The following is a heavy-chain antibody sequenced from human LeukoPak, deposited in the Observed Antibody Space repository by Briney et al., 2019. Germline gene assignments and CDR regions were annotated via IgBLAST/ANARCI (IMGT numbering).Heavy chain of an antibody. CDR2: ISGSGGST. J-gene: IGHJ4*02. D-gene: IGHD1-14*01. Sequence: GGSLRLSCAASGFTFSSYAMSWVRQAPGKGLEWVSAISGSGGSTYYADSVKGRFTISRDNSKNTLYLQMDSLRAEDTALYYCARTQTGALFDSWGQGTLVTVSS. CDR1: GFTFSSYA. CDR3: ARTQTGALFDS. V-gene: IGHV3-23*01.